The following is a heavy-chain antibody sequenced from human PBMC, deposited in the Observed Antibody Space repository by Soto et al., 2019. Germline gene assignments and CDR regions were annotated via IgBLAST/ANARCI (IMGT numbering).Heavy chain of an antibody. Sequence: QVLLQESGPGLVQPSGTLSLSCVVSGVSIGSNYYWGWVRQPPGKGLEWLGDMSNIGSVNYNPSLKCRVTISMDKSQNQFSLKLDSMTAADTAVYYCARSLGWYAVDYWGQGTLVIVSS. CDR1: GVSIGSNYY. D-gene: IGHD6-19*01. CDR3: ARSLGWYAVDY. J-gene: IGHJ4*02. V-gene: IGHV4-4*02. CDR2: MSNIGSV.